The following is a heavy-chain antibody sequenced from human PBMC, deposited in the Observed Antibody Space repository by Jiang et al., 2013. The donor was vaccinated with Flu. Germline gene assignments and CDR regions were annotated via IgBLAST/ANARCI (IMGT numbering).Heavy chain of an antibody. CDR1: GYIFTRYS. J-gene: IGHJ4*02. D-gene: IGHD6-25*01. V-gene: IGHV7-4-1*02. CDR3: ARLDGSDRDF. Sequence: QSGSELQKPGASVKVSCKTSGYIFTRYSINWVRQAPGQGLEWMGWIHTQTGNPTYAQDFTGRFVLSLDTSVSTAYLEISSLKTEDTAIYYCARLDGSDRDFWGQGTQVTVSS. CDR2: IHTQTGNP.